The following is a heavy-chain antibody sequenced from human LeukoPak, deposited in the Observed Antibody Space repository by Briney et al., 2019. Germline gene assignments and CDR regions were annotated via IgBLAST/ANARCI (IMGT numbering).Heavy chain of an antibody. D-gene: IGHD1-20*01. CDR1: GGSIGSYY. Sequence: PSETLSLTCTVSGGSIGSYYWIWLRQPAGKGLERIGRIYTSGSTNYNPSLKSRVTMSVDTSKNQFSLKLSSVTAADTAVYYCAGSYNWNDVVYWGQGTLVTVSS. J-gene: IGHJ4*02. CDR2: IYTSGST. V-gene: IGHV4-4*07. CDR3: AGSYNWNDVVY.